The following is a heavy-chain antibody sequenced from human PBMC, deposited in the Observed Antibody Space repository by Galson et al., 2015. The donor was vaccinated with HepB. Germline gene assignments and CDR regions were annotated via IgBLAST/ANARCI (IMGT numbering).Heavy chain of an antibody. D-gene: IGHD6-13*01. CDR3: ARAGLSSSWPTGVNWFDP. CDR2: IYYSGNT. V-gene: IGHV4-30-4*01. CDR1: GGSIFSGDYY. J-gene: IGHJ5*02. Sequence: LSLTCTVSGGSIFSGDYYWNWVRQPPGKGLEWIGYIYYSGNTFYSPSLKSRITISVDMSKNQFSLNLSSVTAADTAVYYCARAGLSSSWPTGVNWFDPWGQGTLVTVSS.